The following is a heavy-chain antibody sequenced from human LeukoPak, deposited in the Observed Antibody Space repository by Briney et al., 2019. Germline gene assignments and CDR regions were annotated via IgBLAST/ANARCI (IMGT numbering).Heavy chain of an antibody. Sequence: LSCAASGFTVSSNYMSWVRQAPGKGLEWVSVIYSGGSTYYADSVKGRFTISRDNSKNTLYLQMNSLRAEDTAVYYCAREAFGYYDSSGYFVDWGQGTLVTVSS. J-gene: IGHJ4*02. CDR1: GFTVSSNY. CDR2: IYSGGST. D-gene: IGHD3-22*01. V-gene: IGHV3-53*01. CDR3: AREAFGYYDSSGYFVD.